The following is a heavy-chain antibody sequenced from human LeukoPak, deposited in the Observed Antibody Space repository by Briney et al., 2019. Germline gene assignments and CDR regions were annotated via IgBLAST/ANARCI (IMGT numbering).Heavy chain of an antibody. CDR1: GGSITYSHYY. J-gene: IGHJ4*02. Sequence: PSETLSLTCSVSGGSITYSHYYWGWVRQPPGKGLEWIGGIYYSGSTYSNPSLKSRVTISVDTSRNEFSLRLSSVTAADTALYFCARQSGSYGGILDNWGQGILGTVSS. V-gene: IGHV4-39*01. CDR3: ARQSGSYGGILDN. D-gene: IGHD1-26*01. CDR2: IYYSGST.